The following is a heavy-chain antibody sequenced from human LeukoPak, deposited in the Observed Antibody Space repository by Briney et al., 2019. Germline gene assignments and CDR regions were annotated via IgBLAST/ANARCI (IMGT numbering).Heavy chain of an antibody. D-gene: IGHD6-19*01. V-gene: IGHV1-2*02. CDR3: SRGAPTIAMTGTGLDY. Sequence: ASVKVSCKASGYTFSDYYMHWVRQAPGQGLEWMGWVNPNSGGTNYAQKFQGRFTMTRDTSINTAYMELSGLRSQDTAVYYCSRGAPTIAMTGTGLDYWGQGTLVAVSS. CDR2: VNPNSGGT. J-gene: IGHJ4*02. CDR1: GYTFSDYY.